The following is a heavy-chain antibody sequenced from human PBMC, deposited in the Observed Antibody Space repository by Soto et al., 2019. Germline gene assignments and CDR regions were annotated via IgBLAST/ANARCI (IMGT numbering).Heavy chain of an antibody. CDR3: LNGHSDSYYYSDY. CDR1: GFTCSFCA. Sequence: HPGGSLRLSCAASGFTCSFCAMNWVRQAPGKGLEWVSSIRGSGGDTYYADSVKGRFTISRDNSKNTLYLQMNSLRVEDTAVYYCLNGHSDSYYYSDYWGEATLVTSPQ. V-gene: IGHV3-23*01. D-gene: IGHD3-22*01. CDR2: IRGSGGDT. J-gene: IGHJ4*02.